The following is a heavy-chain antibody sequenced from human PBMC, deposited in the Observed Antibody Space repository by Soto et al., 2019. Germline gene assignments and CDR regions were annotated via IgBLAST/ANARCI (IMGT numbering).Heavy chain of an antibody. CDR1: GFTFSSYW. J-gene: IGHJ4*02. Sequence: GGSLRLSCAASGFTFSSYWMHGVRQAPGKGLVWVSRINSDGSTTSYADSVKGRFTISRDNAKNTLYLQMRSLRAEDTAVYYCAKGGTYDFPPYWGQGTLVTVSS. CDR3: AKGGTYDFPPY. D-gene: IGHD3-3*01. CDR2: INSDGSTT. V-gene: IGHV3-74*01.